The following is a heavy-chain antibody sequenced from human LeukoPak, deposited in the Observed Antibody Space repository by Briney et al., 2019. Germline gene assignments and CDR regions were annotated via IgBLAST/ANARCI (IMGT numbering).Heavy chain of an antibody. CDR1: GYTFTSYG. CDR3: ARDRGYYYGSGSYYNGGFDY. D-gene: IGHD3-10*01. V-gene: IGHV1-18*01. J-gene: IGHJ4*02. Sequence: ASVKVSCKASGYTFTSYGISWVRQAPGQGLEWMGWISAYNGNTNYAQKLQGRVTMTTDTSTSTAYMELRSLRSDDTAVYYCARDRGYYYGSGSYYNGGFDYWGQGTLVTVSS. CDR2: ISAYNGNT.